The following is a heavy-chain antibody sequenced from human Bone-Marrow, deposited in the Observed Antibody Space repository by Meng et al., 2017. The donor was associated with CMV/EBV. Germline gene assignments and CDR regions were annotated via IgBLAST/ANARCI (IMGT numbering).Heavy chain of an antibody. CDR3: ARDSPTGDYYYYYGMDV. J-gene: IGHJ6*02. CDR2: INPNSGGT. V-gene: IGHV1-2*02. CDR1: GYTFTGYY. Sequence: ASVKVSCKASGYTFTGYYMHWVRQAPGQGLEWMGWINPNSGGTNYAQKFQGRVTMTRDTSISTAYMELSRLRSDDTAVYYCARDSPTGDYYYYYGMDVWGQGTLVTVSS. D-gene: IGHD3-10*01.